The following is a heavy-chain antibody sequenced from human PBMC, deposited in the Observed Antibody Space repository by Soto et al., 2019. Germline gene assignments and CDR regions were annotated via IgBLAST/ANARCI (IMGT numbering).Heavy chain of an antibody. Sequence: GESLKISCKGSGYSFATNWIGWVRQMPGKGLEWMAIIYPGDSDTRYSPSFQGQVTISADKSISTAYLQWKSLKASDTAMYYCARQVSTVRHYWGQGTLVTVSS. D-gene: IGHD1-1*01. V-gene: IGHV5-51*01. J-gene: IGHJ4*02. CDR3: ARQVSTVRHY. CDR2: IYPGDSDT. CDR1: GYSFATNW.